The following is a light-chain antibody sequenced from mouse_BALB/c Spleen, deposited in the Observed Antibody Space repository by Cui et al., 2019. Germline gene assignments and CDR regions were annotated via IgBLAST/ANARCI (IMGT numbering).Light chain of an antibody. V-gene: IGKV4-55*01. CDR3: QQWSSYT. CDR2: DTS. CDR1: SSVSY. J-gene: IGKJ2*01. Sequence: QIVLTQSPAIMSASPGEKVTMTCSASSSVSYMYWYQQKPGSSPRLLIYDTSNLASGVPVRFSGSGFGTSYSLTISRMEAEDAATYYCQQWSSYTFGGGTKLEIK.